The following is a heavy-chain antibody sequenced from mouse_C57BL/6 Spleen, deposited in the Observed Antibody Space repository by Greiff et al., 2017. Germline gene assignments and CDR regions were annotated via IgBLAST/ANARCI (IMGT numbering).Heavy chain of an antibody. CDR3: ARYRGLEGYDPYFDY. V-gene: IGHV1-55*01. CDR2: IYPGSGST. CDR1: GYTFTSYW. J-gene: IGHJ2*01. D-gene: IGHD2-2*01. Sequence: QVQLQQPGAELVKPGASVKMSCKASGYTFTSYWITWVKQRPGQGLVWIGDIYPGSGSTNYNEKFKSKATLTVDTSSSTAYMQLSSLTSEDSAVYYCARYRGLEGYDPYFDYWGQGTTLTVSS.